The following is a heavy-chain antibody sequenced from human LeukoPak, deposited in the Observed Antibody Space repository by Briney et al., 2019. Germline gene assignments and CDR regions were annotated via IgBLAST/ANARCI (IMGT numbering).Heavy chain of an antibody. CDR1: GFTFSRYS. Sequence: GGSLRLSCAASGFTFSRYSMNWVRQAPGKGLEWVAYISSSSSSTNYADSVKGRFTISRDNAKNSLYLQMNSLRAEDTAVYYCARVPGKYAFDIWGQGTMVTVSA. J-gene: IGHJ3*02. CDR2: ISSSSSST. D-gene: IGHD3-10*01. V-gene: IGHV3-48*04. CDR3: ARVPGKYAFDI.